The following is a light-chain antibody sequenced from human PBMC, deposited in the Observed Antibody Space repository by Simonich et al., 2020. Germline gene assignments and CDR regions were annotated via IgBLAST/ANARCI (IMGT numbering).Light chain of an antibody. J-gene: IGKJ1*01. CDR1: QSISSY. CDR3: LQDYNYPWT. V-gene: IGKV1-39*01. CDR2: AAS. Sequence: DIQMTQSPSSLSASVGERVTITCRASQSISSYLNWYQQKPGKAPKLLIYAASSLQSGVPSRFSGSGSGTDFTLTISSLQPEDFATYYCLQDYNYPWTFGQGTKVEIK.